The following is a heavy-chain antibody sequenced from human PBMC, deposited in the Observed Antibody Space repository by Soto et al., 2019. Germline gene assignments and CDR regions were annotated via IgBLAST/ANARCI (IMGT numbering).Heavy chain of an antibody. CDR1: GFTFSSYA. J-gene: IGHJ5*02. D-gene: IGHD1-26*01. Sequence: QVQLVESGGGVVQPGRSLRLSCAASGFTFSSYAMHWVRQAPGKGLEWVAVISYDGSNKYYADSVKGRFTISRDNSKNTLYLQMNSLRAEDTAVYYCARSPSGSLYRGWFDPWGQGTLVTVSS. V-gene: IGHV3-30-3*01. CDR2: ISYDGSNK. CDR3: ARSPSGSLYRGWFDP.